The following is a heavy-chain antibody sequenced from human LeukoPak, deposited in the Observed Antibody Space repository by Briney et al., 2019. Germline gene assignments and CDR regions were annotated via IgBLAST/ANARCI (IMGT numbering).Heavy chain of an antibody. D-gene: IGHD3-10*01. V-gene: IGHV3-30*02. J-gene: IGHJ4*02. CDR2: IRYDGSNK. CDR1: GFTFSSYG. Sequence: TGGSLRLSCAAPGFTFSSYGMHWGRQATGKGLEWVAFIRYDGSNKYYADSVKGRFTISRDNSKNTLYLQMNSLRAEDTAVYYCAKDYGSGSYYFDYWGQGTLVTVSS. CDR3: AKDYGSGSYYFDY.